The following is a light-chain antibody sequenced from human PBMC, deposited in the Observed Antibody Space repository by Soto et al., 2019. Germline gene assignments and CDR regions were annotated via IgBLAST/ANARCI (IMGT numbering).Light chain of an antibody. V-gene: IGLV2-11*01. Sequence: QSVLTQPRSVSGSPGQSVTISCTGTSSDVGGYNYVSWYQQHPGKAPKLMIYDVSKRPSGVPDRFSGSKSGNTASLTISGLQPEDEDDYYCCSYSDRYTMYVVFGGGTKLTVL. CDR1: SSDVGGYNY. CDR2: DVS. J-gene: IGLJ2*01. CDR3: CSYSDRYTMYVV.